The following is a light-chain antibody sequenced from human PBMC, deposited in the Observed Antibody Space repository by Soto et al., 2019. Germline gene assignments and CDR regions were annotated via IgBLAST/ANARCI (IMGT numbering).Light chain of an antibody. CDR3: CSYAGASV. J-gene: IGLJ1*01. Sequence: QSALTQPRSVSGSPGQSVTISCTGTSSDVGGYNYVSWYQQHPGKAPKLMIYDVSKRPSGVPDRFSGSKSGNTASLTTSGLQAEDEADYCCCSYAGASVFGTGTKLTVL. V-gene: IGLV2-11*01. CDR1: SSDVGGYNY. CDR2: DVS.